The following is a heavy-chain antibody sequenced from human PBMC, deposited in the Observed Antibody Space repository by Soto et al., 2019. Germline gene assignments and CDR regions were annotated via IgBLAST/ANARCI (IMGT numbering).Heavy chain of an antibody. V-gene: IGHV3-30*18. J-gene: IGHJ4*02. CDR1: GFTFSSYG. Sequence: QVQLVESGGGVVQPGRSLRLSCAASGFTFSSYGMHWVRQAPGKGLEWVAVISYDGSNKYYADSVKGRFTISRDNSKNTLYLQMSSLRAEDTAVYYCAKTSPQWQYSSSGYFDYWGQGTLVTVSS. CDR3: AKTSPQWQYSSSGYFDY. D-gene: IGHD6-6*01. CDR2: ISYDGSNK.